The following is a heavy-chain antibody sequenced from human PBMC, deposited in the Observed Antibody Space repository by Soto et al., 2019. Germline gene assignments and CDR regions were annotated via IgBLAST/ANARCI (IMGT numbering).Heavy chain of an antibody. D-gene: IGHD2-21*02. CDR2: ISSDGINE. V-gene: IGHV3-30*18. CDR3: AKEEHIVVVTAIPAEYFQH. CDR1: GFTFSSYG. Sequence: QVHLVESGGGVAQPGRSLRLSCAASGFTFSSYGMHWVRQAPGKGLEWVAAISSDGINENYADSVKGRFTISRDNSKNTLYLQMNSLGVEDTAVYYCAKEEHIVVVTAIPAEYFQHWGQGTLVTVSS. J-gene: IGHJ1*01.